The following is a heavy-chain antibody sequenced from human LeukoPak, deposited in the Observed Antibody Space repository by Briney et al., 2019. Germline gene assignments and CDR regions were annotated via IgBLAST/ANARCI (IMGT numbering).Heavy chain of an antibody. D-gene: IGHD1-20*01. CDR3: ASNYAFDI. CDR2: ISSRSSYI. CDR1: GFTFSSYS. J-gene: IGHJ3*02. Sequence: GGSLRLSCAASGFTFSSYSMNWVRQAPGKGLEWVSSISSRSSYIYYADSVKGRFTISRDNAKNSLYLQMNSLRAEDTAVYYCASNYAFDIWGQGTMVTVSS. V-gene: IGHV3-21*01.